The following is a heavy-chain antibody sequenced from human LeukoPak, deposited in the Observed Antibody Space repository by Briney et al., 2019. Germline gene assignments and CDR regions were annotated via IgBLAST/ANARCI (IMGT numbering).Heavy chain of an antibody. CDR2: LNPNNGNT. CDR1: AYTTTSND. D-gene: IGHD2-15*01. J-gene: IGHJ3*02. V-gene: IGHV1-8*01. Sequence: ASAKIPSKASAYTTTSNDINCLRHHTAQGLQWMGSLNPNNGNTGYAQKFQGRVTMTKNTSISTAYTELSSLRSEDTAVYYCASSDCSGGSCYSDAFDIWGQGALVTVSS. CDR3: ASSDCSGGSCYSDAFDI.